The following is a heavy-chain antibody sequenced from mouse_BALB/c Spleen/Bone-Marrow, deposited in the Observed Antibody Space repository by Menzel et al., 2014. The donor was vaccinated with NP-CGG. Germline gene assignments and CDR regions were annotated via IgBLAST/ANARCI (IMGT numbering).Heavy chain of an antibody. Sequence: EVQLVESGGGLVQPGGSLKLSCAASGFTFSSYGMSWVRQTPDKRLELVATINNNDGNTYYPDSVKGRFTISGDNAKNTLYLQMSSLESEDTAMYYCARDNYGSRFDYWGQGTTLTVSS. CDR2: INNNDGNT. CDR3: ARDNYGSRFDY. J-gene: IGHJ2*01. CDR1: GFTFSSYG. D-gene: IGHD1-1*01. V-gene: IGHV5-6-3*01.